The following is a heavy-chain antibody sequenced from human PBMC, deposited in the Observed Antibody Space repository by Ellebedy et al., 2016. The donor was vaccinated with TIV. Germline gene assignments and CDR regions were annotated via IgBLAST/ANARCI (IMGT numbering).Heavy chain of an antibody. Sequence: GESLKISCAASGFTFSSYAMSWVRQAPGKGLEWVSAISGSGGSPYYADSVKGRFTISRDNSKNTLYLQMNSLRAEDTAVYYCANRAQDFGVVIHFDYWGQGTLVTVSS. J-gene: IGHJ4*02. D-gene: IGHD3-3*01. V-gene: IGHV3-23*01. CDR1: GFTFSSYA. CDR2: ISGSGGSP. CDR3: ANRAQDFGVVIHFDY.